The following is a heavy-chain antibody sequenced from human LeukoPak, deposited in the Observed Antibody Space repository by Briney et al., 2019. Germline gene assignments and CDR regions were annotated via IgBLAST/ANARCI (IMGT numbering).Heavy chain of an antibody. CDR2: ITKGGGST. CDR3: AKDSGYCSSSGCYFDF. Sequence: GGSLRLSCAVSGITFTTIDVSWVRLAPGKGLEWVSTITKGGGSTYYADSVKGRFTISRDNSKDTLYLQMNSLRAGDTAVYYCAKDSGYCSSSGCYFDFWGQGTLVSVSS. J-gene: IGHJ4*02. D-gene: IGHD2-2*03. V-gene: IGHV3-23*01. CDR1: GITFTTID.